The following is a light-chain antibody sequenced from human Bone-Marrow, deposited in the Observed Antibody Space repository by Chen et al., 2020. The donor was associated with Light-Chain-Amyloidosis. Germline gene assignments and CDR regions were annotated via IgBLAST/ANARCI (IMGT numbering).Light chain of an antibody. CDR1: SSDVGGDNH. V-gene: IGLV2-14*01. J-gene: IGLJ1*01. CDR2: EVT. Sequence: QSALTQPASVSGSPGQSITISCTGTSSDVGGDNHVSWYQQHPDKAPKLIIYEVTNRPSWVPERFSGSKSDNTASLTISGLQTEDEADYFCSSYTITNTLVFGSGTRVTVL. CDR3: SSYTITNTLV.